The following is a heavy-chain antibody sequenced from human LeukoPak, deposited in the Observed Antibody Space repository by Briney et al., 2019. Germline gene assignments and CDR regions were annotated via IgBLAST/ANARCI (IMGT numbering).Heavy chain of an antibody. V-gene: IGHV4-59*01. Sequence: SDTLSLTCSVADGSISSYYWNWIRRPPGKGLEWIGYIYYNGNTNYSPSLKSRVTMSVDTSKNLFSLKVSSVTAADTAVYYCARGRSNYYGMDVWGQGTTVTVSS. CDR1: DGSISSYY. CDR3: ARGRSNYYGMDV. J-gene: IGHJ6*02. CDR2: IYYNGNT. D-gene: IGHD1-26*01.